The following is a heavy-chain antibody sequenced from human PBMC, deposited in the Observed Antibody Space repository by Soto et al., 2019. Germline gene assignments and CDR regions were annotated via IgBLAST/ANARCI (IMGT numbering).Heavy chain of an antibody. D-gene: IGHD4-17*01. CDR2: IYYDGNNK. J-gene: IGHJ4*02. CDR3: ARVGGTVTSDY. Sequence: QVQLVESGGGVVQPGRSLRLSCAASGFTFSAYGMHWVRQAPGKGLEWLAMIYYDGNNKYYADSVEDRFTISRDNSKNTLYLQMSSLRAEDTAVYYCARVGGTVTSDYWGQGTLVTVSS. V-gene: IGHV3-33*01. CDR1: GFTFSAYG.